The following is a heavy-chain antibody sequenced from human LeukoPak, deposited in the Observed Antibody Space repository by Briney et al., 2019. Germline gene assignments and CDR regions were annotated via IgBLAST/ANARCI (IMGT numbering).Heavy chain of an antibody. CDR1: GFTSSSYW. V-gene: IGHV3-74*01. D-gene: IGHD3-10*01. CDR2: ISGDGTAR. Sequence: GGSLRLSCAASGFTSSSYWMHWVRQVPGKGLVWVSRISGDGTARNYADSVKGRFTISRDDAKNTVDLQMNSLRGEDTAAYYCVRGRGSYGWFDPWGQGTLVTVSS. J-gene: IGHJ5*02. CDR3: VRGRGSYGWFDP.